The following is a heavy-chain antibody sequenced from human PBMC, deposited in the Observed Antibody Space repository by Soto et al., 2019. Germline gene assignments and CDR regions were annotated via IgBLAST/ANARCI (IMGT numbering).Heavy chain of an antibody. CDR2: XXASGGST. CDR3: AKNNLFGSGTKDY. Sequence: EVQLLESGGGLVQGGESLRLSCPASGFTFSNYPMSWVRQVPGKGLXXVSXXXASGGSTYYADSVRGRFTISRDNSKNTLYLQMNILRAEDTAVYYCAKNNLFGSGTKDYWGQGTLVTVSS. V-gene: IGHV3-23*01. CDR1: GFTFSNYP. J-gene: IGHJ4*02. D-gene: IGHD3-10*01.